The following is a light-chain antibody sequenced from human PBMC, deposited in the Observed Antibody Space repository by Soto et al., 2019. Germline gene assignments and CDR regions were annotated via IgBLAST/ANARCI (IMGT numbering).Light chain of an antibody. CDR2: DAS. V-gene: IGKV1-33*01. J-gene: IGKJ2*01. Sequence: DSQMTQSPSSLSASVGDRVTITCQASQDLSNYLNWYQQKPGKAPKLLIYDASNLETGVTSRFSGSGSGTDFTFTISSLHPEDIATYYCQQYDNLPRTFGQGTKLEIK. CDR3: QQYDNLPRT. CDR1: QDLSNY.